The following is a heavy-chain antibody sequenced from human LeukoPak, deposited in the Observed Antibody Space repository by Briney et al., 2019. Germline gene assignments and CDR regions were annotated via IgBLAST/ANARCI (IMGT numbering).Heavy chain of an antibody. CDR3: ARELREHGVFDI. V-gene: IGHV3-7*01. D-gene: IGHD1-26*01. J-gene: IGHJ3*02. CDR2: IKQDGSEN. CDR1: GFTFSSYW. Sequence: GGSLRLSCAASGFTFSSYWMSWVRQAPGKGLEWVADIKQDGSENYYVDSVKGRFTISRDNAKNSLYLQMNSLRAEDTAVYYCARELREHGVFDIWCQGTMVTVSS.